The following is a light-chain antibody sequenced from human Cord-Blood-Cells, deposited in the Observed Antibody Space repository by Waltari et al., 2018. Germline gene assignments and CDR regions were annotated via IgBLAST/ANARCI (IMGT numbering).Light chain of an antibody. V-gene: IGLV3-25*02. J-gene: IGLJ3*02. CDR2: KDS. CDR3: QSADSSGTYPV. CDR1: ALPNKY. Sequence: SYELTQPPSVSVSPGQTARITCSGDALPNKYAYRYQQKPGQAPGLVLYKDSERPSGIPERFSGSSSGTTVTLTISGVQAEDEADYYCQSADSSGTYPVFGGGTKLTVL.